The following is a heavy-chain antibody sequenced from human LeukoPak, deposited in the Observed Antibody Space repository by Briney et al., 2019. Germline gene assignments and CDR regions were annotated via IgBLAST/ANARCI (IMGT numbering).Heavy chain of an antibody. CDR3: ARDDTPSAFDI. J-gene: IGHJ3*02. Sequence: SETLSLTCTVSGGSISSGDYYWSWIRQPPGKGLEWIGYIYYSGSTYYNPSLKSRVTISVDTSKNQFSLKLSSVTAADTAVYYCARDDTPSAFDIWGQGTMVTVSS. D-gene: IGHD2-2*02. V-gene: IGHV4-30-4*01. CDR1: GGSISSGDYY. CDR2: IYYSGST.